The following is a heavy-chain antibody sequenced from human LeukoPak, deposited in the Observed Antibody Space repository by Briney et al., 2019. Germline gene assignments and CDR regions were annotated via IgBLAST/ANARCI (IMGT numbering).Heavy chain of an antibody. CDR3: ARVRYSSGWYLADY. Sequence: ASETLSLTCTVSGDSISTYYWSWIRQPPGKGLEWIGYIYYSGSTNYNPSLKSRITISVDTSKNQFSLKLSSVIAADTAVYYCARVRYSSGWYLADYWGQGTLVTVSS. V-gene: IGHV4-59*01. CDR1: GDSISTYY. D-gene: IGHD6-19*01. J-gene: IGHJ4*02. CDR2: IYYSGST.